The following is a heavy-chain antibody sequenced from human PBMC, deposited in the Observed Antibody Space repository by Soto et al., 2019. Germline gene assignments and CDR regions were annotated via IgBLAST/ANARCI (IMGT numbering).Heavy chain of an antibody. D-gene: IGHD4-17*01. CDR3: AKDPRGNGDVTHYYNGMDV. J-gene: IGHJ6*02. V-gene: IGHV3-30*18. Sequence: QAQLVESGGGVVQPGRSLRLSCVVSGFRFSSYGVHWVRQAPGKGLEWVALISDDGRNTFYPDSVKGRFSISRDNSKNTVYLQMNSLRAEDTAVYYCAKDPRGNGDVTHYYNGMDVWGQGTTVTVSS. CDR2: ISDDGRNT. CDR1: GFRFSSYG.